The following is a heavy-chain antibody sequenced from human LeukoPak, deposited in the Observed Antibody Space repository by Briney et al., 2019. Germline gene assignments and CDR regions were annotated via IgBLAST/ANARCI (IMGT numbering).Heavy chain of an antibody. D-gene: IGHD3-22*01. CDR1: GYSFTVYH. CDR2: INPDSGGT. V-gene: IGHV1-2*02. Sequence: ASVKVSCKASGYSFTVYHMYWVRQAPGQELECMGWINPDSGGTNYAQKFQGRVMMTRDTSISTAYMEVSRLRSDDTAVYYCARDYYDSSGYSRFDPWGQGTLVTVSS. J-gene: IGHJ5*02. CDR3: ARDYYDSSGYSRFDP.